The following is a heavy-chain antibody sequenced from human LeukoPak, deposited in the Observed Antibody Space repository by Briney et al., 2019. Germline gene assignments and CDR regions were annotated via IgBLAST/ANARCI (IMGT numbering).Heavy chain of an antibody. Sequence: SETLSLTCTVASGSISSGSYYWSWIRQPAWKGLEWIGRIYTSGSTNYNPSLKNRVTLSEVTSKTQFSLKLSSVTAADTAVYYCARLACSGGSCYLFDYWGQGTLVTVSS. CDR1: SGSISSGSYY. D-gene: IGHD2-15*01. CDR3: ARLACSGGSCYLFDY. J-gene: IGHJ4*02. CDR2: IYTSGST. V-gene: IGHV4-61*02.